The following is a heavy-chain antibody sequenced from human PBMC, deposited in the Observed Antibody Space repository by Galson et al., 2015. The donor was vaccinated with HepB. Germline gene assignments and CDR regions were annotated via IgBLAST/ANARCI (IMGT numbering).Heavy chain of an antibody. Sequence: SLRLSCAASGFTVSSNYMSWVRQAPGKGLEWVSVIYSGGSTYYADTVKGRFTISRDNSKNTLYLQMNSLRAEDTAVYYCARVAFSSWYRYFGYWGQGTLVTVSS. J-gene: IGHJ4*02. D-gene: IGHD6-13*01. CDR2: IYSGGST. V-gene: IGHV3-66*02. CDR3: ARVAFSSWYRYFGY. CDR1: GFTVSSNY.